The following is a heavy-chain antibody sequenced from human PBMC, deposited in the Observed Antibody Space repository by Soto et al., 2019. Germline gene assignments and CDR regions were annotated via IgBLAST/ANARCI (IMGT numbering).Heavy chain of an antibody. CDR2: INHSGST. D-gene: IGHD3-3*01. J-gene: IGHJ6*02. CDR3: ARGPRCFWSGYSRHNYYYYGMDV. CDR1: GGSFSGYY. Sequence: PSETLSLTCAVYGGSFSGYYWSWIRQPPGKGLEWIGEINHSGSTNYNPSLKSRVTISVDTSKNQFSLKLSSVTAADTAVYYCARGPRCFWSGYSRHNYYYYGMDVWGQGTTVTVSS. V-gene: IGHV4-34*01.